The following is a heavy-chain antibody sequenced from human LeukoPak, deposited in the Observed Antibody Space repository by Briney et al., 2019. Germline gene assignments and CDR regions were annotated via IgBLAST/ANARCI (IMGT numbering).Heavy chain of an antibody. CDR3: ARDAVNPTNYYGMDV. V-gene: IGHV3-53*01. CDR1: GFTVSSNY. CDR2: IYSGGST. Sequence: GGSLRLSCSASGFTVSSNYMSWVRQVPGKGLEWVSVIYSGGSTYYADSVKGRFTISRDNSKNTLYLQMNSLRAEDTAVYYCARDAVNPTNYYGMDVWGQGTTVTVSS. J-gene: IGHJ6*02. D-gene: IGHD1-26*01.